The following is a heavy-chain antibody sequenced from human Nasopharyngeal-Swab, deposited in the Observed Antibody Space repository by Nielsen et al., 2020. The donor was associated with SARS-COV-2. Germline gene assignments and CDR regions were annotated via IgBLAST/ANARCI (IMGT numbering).Heavy chain of an antibody. Sequence: GESLKISCAASGFTFSSYEMNWVRQAPGKGLEWVSYISSSGSTIYYADSVKGRFTISRDNAKNSLYLQMNSLRAEDTAVYYCARDALPPYYYDSSGYYYGPRWFDPWGQRTLVTVSS. CDR2: ISSSGSTI. CDR1: GFTFSSYE. CDR3: ARDALPPYYYDSSGYYYGPRWFDP. J-gene: IGHJ5*02. V-gene: IGHV3-48*03. D-gene: IGHD3-22*01.